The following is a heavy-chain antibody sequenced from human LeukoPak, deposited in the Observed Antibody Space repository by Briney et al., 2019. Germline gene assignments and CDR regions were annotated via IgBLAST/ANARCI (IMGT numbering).Heavy chain of an antibody. J-gene: IGHJ6*03. CDR3: ARTNTAMGIYYYYYMDV. Sequence: SETLSLTCTVSGGSISSYYWTWIRQPPGKGLEWIGYIYYSGSSNYNPSLKSRVTISVDTSKNHFSLKLSSVTAADTAVYYCARTNTAMGIYYYYYMDVWGKGTTVTVSS. CDR1: GGSISSYY. D-gene: IGHD5-18*01. CDR2: IYYSGSS. V-gene: IGHV4-59*01.